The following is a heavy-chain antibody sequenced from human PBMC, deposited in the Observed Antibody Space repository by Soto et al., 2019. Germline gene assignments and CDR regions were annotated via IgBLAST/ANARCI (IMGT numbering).Heavy chain of an antibody. CDR1: GGSFSGYY. CDR3: ARSSVRGWSY. D-gene: IGHD3-10*02. V-gene: IGHV4-34*01. CDR2: ITHSGST. J-gene: IGHJ4*02. Sequence: LSLTCAVYGGSFSGYYWTWIRQPPGKGLEWIGEITHSGSTNYNPSLKSRVTISVDTSKDQFSLNLNSVTAADTAVYYCARSSVRGWSYWGQGTLVTVSS.